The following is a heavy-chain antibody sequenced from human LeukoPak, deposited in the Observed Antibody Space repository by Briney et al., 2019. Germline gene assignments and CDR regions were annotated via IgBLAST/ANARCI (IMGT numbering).Heavy chain of an antibody. V-gene: IGHV3-53*01. Sequence: GGSLRLSCAASGFTVSSNYMSWVRQAPGKGLEWVSVIYSGGSTYYADSVKGRFTISRDNSKNTLYLQMNSLRAEDTAVYYCASPKTYYDILTGYLYGMDVWGQGTTVTVSS. CDR2: IYSGGST. D-gene: IGHD3-9*01. CDR3: ASPKTYYDILTGYLYGMDV. J-gene: IGHJ6*02. CDR1: GFTVSSNY.